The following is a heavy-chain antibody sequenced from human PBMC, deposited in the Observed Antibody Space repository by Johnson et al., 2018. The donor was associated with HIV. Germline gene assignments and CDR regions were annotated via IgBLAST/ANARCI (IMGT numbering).Heavy chain of an antibody. CDR1: GFTFSSHG. D-gene: IGHD5-18*01. CDR2: IWYDGSTK. Sequence: QVQLVESGGGVVQPGGSLRLSCAASGFTFSSHGMHWVRQAPGKGLEWVAVIWYDGSTKYYADSVKGRFTISRDNSKNTLFLQMNSLRPKDTAVYFCARVSLAYSYGYDAFDIWGRGTMVTVSS. V-gene: IGHV3-30*19. CDR3: ARVSLAYSYGYDAFDI. J-gene: IGHJ3*02.